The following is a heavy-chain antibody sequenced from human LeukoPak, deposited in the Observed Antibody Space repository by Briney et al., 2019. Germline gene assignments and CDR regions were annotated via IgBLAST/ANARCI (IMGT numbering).Heavy chain of an antibody. CDR1: GDSLNNNDYY. CDR3: TRDDTVFGVDS. CDR2: FYSSGST. J-gene: IGHJ4*02. Sequence: PSETLSLTCTVSGDSLNNNDYYWGWIRQLPGKGLEWIGSFYSSGSTSSNPSLKSRVTVSVDTSRTQLSLKLDSVTDADTAVYYCTRDDTVFGVDSWGQGTLVTVSS. V-gene: IGHV4-39*07. D-gene: IGHD3-3*01.